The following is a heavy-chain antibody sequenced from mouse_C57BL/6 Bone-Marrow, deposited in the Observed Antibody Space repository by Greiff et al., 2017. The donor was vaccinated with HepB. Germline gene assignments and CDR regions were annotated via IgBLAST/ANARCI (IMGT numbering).Heavy chain of an antibody. Sequence: VKVVESGPGLVKPSQSLFLTCSITGFPITSGYYWIWIRQSPGKPLEWMGYITHSGETFYNPSLQSPISITRETSKNQFFLQLNSVTTEDTAMYYCAGVYYYGSSYWGQGTTLTVSS. CDR3: AGVYYYGSSY. CDR1: GFPITSGYY. V-gene: IGHV12-3*01. CDR2: ITHSGET. J-gene: IGHJ2*01. D-gene: IGHD1-1*01.